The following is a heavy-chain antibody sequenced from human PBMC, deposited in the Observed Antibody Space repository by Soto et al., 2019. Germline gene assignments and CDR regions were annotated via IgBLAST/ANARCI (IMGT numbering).Heavy chain of an antibody. CDR3: ARDQWPYYFDY. V-gene: IGHV1-18*01. D-gene: IGHD6-19*01. J-gene: IGHJ4*02. Sequence: QVQLVQSGAEVKKPGASVKVSCKASGYTFTSYGISWVRQAPGQGLEWMGWISPSNGNTNYAQKLQGRVTMTTDTSTNTAYVELSSLRADDTAVYYRARDQWPYYFDYWGRGTLVSVSS. CDR2: ISPSNGNT. CDR1: GYTFTSYG.